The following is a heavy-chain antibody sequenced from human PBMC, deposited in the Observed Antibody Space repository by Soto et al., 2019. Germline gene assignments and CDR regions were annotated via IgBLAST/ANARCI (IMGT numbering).Heavy chain of an antibody. V-gene: IGHV4-34*01. CDR2: INHSGST. CDR3: ARACHYYGSGSYYKRPYYFDY. CDR1: GGSFSGYY. D-gene: IGHD3-10*01. J-gene: IGHJ4*02. Sequence: PSETLSLTCAVYGGSFSGYYWSWIRQPPGKGLEWIGEINHSGSTNYNPSLKSRVTISVDTSKNQFSLKLSSVTAADTAVYYCARACHYYGSGSYYKRPYYFDYWGQGTLVTVSS.